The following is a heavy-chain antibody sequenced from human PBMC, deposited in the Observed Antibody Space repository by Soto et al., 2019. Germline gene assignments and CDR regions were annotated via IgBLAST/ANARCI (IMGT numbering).Heavy chain of an antibody. J-gene: IGHJ4*02. V-gene: IGHV5-51*01. CDR1: GYTFTAHW. CDR3: AGLAGDYFGRGCDY. CDR2: IYPDDSDT. Sequence: GESLKISCKGSGYTFTAHWIAWVRQMPGKRLEWMGLIYPDDSDTRYSPSFQGQVTISADKSSNTAYLQWSSLKASDTAIYYCAGLAGDYFGRGCDYWGQGTPVTVS. D-gene: IGHD4-17*01.